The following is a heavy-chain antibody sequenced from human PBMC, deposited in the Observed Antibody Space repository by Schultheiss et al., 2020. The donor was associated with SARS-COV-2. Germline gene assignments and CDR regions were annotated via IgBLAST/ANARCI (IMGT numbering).Heavy chain of an antibody. CDR3: ARHGQWLASTRAFDY. Sequence: GGSLRLSCAASGFTFSSYGMHWVRQAPGKGLEWVAVISYDGSNKYYADSVKGRFTISRDNSKNTLYLQMNSLRAEDTAVYYCARHGQWLASTRAFDYWGQGTLVTVSS. CDR1: GFTFSSYG. D-gene: IGHD6-19*01. CDR2: ISYDGSNK. J-gene: IGHJ4*02. V-gene: IGHV3-30*19.